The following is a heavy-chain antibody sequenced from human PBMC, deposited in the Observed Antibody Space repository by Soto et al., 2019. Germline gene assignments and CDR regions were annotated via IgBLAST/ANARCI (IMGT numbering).Heavy chain of an antibody. V-gene: IGHV5-10-1*01. J-gene: IGHJ6*02. D-gene: IGHD6-13*01. CDR3: ASGRSSSWTTYYYGMDV. CDR2: IDPSDSYT. Sequence: PGESLKISCTGSGYSFTSYLISWVRQMPGKGLEWMGRIDPSDSYTNYSPSFQGHVTISADKSISTAYLQWSSLKASDTAMYYCASGRSSSWTTYYYGMDVWGQGTTVTVSS. CDR1: GYSFTSYL.